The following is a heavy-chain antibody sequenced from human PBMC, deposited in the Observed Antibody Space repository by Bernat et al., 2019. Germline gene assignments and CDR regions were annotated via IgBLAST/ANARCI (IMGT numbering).Heavy chain of an antibody. J-gene: IGHJ5*02. Sequence: QVQLQESGPGLVKPSQTLSLTCTVSGGSITTDNDYWTWIRQHPGEGLEWIGHIYYSGSTYYNPSLKSRVTISVDTSKNQFSLKLSSVTAADTAVYYCARDVMVRGVRRFDPWGQGTLVTVSS. D-gene: IGHD3-10*01. CDR2: IYYSGST. V-gene: IGHV4-31*03. CDR1: GGSITTDNDY. CDR3: ARDVMVRGVRRFDP.